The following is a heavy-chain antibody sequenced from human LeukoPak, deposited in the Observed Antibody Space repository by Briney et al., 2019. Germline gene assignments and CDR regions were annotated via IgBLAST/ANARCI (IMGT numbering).Heavy chain of an antibody. J-gene: IGHJ2*01. CDR3: ARLVATIYTPWYFDL. Sequence: ASVKVSCKASGYTFTSYGISWVRQAPGQGLEWMGWISAYNGNTNYAQKPQGRVTMTTDTSTSTAYMELRSLRSDDTAVYYCARLVATIYTPWYFDLWGRGTLVTVSS. CDR1: GYTFTSYG. D-gene: IGHD5-12*01. CDR2: ISAYNGNT. V-gene: IGHV1-18*01.